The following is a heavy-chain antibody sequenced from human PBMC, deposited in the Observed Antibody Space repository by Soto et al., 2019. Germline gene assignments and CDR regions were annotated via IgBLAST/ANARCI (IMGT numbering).Heavy chain of an antibody. Sequence: GASVKVSCKASGYTFTGYYTHWVRQAPGQGLEWMGWINPNSGGTNYAQKFQGRVTMTRDTSISTAYMELSRLRSDDTAVYYCARDIEYSSSPSSYWGQGTLVTVSS. CDR1: GYTFTGYY. V-gene: IGHV1-2*02. J-gene: IGHJ4*02. D-gene: IGHD6-6*01. CDR2: INPNSGGT. CDR3: ARDIEYSSSPSSY.